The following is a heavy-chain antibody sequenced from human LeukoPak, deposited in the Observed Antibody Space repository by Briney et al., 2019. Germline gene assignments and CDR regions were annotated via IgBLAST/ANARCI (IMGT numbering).Heavy chain of an antibody. CDR3: ARDSADLDYYGSGSYW. CDR2: ISAYNGNT. Sequence: ASAKVSCKASGYTFTSYGISWVRQAPGQGLEWMGWISAYNGNTKYAQKLQGRVTMTTDTSTSTAYMELRSLRSDDTAVYYCARDSADLDYYGSGSYWWGQGTLVTVSS. CDR1: GYTFTSYG. V-gene: IGHV1-18*01. D-gene: IGHD3-10*01. J-gene: IGHJ4*02.